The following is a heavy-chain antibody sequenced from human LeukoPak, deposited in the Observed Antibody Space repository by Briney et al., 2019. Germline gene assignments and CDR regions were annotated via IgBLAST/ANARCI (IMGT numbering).Heavy chain of an antibody. CDR2: VFRLQTVRT. J-gene: IGHJ4*02. D-gene: IGHD2-8*01. CDR1: GYSISSGYY. V-gene: IGHV4-38-2*01. CDR3: ARVLHAPYLIDS. Sequence: SETLSLTCAVSGYSISSGYYWAWFRQPPGKGLEWIATVFRLQTVRTFNNPSLESRVTMSLDPSQSQFSLNLTSVTAADTALYFCARVLHAPYLIDSWGQGTLVTVSS.